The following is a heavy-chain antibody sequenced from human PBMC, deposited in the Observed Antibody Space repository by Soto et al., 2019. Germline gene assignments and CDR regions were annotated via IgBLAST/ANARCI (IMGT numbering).Heavy chain of an antibody. J-gene: IGHJ4*02. CDR2: IIPIFGTA. CDR3: AAGERTTVVALDY. CDR1: GGTFSSYA. V-gene: IGHV1-69*13. D-gene: IGHD4-17*01. Sequence: ASVKVSCKASGGTFSSYAISWVRQAPGQGLEWMGGIIPIFGTANYAQKFQGRVTITADESTSTAYMELSSLRSEDTAVYYCAAGERTTVVALDYWGQGTLVTVSS.